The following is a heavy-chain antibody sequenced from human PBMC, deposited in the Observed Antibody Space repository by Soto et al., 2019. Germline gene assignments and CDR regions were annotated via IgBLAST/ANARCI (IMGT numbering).Heavy chain of an antibody. J-gene: IGHJ4*02. CDR2: IYYSGST. CDR1: GGSISSYY. V-gene: IGHV4-59*08. D-gene: IGHD1-1*01. CDR3: ARHLSTTIAPLPFAY. Sequence: SETLSLTCTVSGGSISSYYWSWIRQPPGKGLEWIAYIYYSGSTEYNPSLKSRVTISVDTSKNQFSLKLSSVTAADTAVYYCARHLSTTIAPLPFAYWGQGTLVTGSS.